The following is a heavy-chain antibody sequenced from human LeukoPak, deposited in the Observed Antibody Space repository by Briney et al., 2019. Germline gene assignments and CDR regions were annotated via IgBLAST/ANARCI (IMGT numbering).Heavy chain of an antibody. CDR1: GFTFSSYA. Sequence: GGSLRLSCAASGFTFSSYAMSWVRQAPGKGLEWVSGTSGSGRSIHYADSVTGRFTISRDNSKNTLYLQVNSLRAEDTAVYYCARVVYDSDWYVDFWGQGTLVTVSS. J-gene: IGHJ4*02. CDR3: ARVVYDSDWYVDF. V-gene: IGHV3-23*01. D-gene: IGHD3-22*01. CDR2: TSGSGRSI.